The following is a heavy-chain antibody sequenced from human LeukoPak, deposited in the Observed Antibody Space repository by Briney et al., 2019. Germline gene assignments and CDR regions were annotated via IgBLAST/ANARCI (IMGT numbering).Heavy chain of an antibody. CDR2: ISGSGGST. CDR3: AKTTRAVVPAANFDY. J-gene: IGHJ4*02. V-gene: IGHV3-23*01. Sequence: PGGSLRLSCAASGFTFSSYGMSWVRQAPGKGLEWVSGISGSGGSTYYADSVKGRFTISRDNSKNTLYLQMNSLRAEDTAVYYCAKTTRAVVPAANFDYWGQGTLVTVSS. CDR1: GFTFSSYG. D-gene: IGHD2-2*01.